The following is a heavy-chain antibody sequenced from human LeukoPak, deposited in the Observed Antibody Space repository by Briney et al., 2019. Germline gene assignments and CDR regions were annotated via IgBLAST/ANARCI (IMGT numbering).Heavy chain of an antibody. D-gene: IGHD6-19*01. CDR3: ARVLSRSSGCQDY. Sequence: GGSLRLSCAASGFTFSSYAMSWVRQAPGKGLEWVSAISGSGGSTYYADSVKGRFTISRDNAKNSLYLQMNSLRAEDTAVYYCARVLSRSSGCQDYWGQGTLVTVSS. CDR2: ISGSGGST. J-gene: IGHJ4*02. CDR1: GFTFSSYA. V-gene: IGHV3-23*01.